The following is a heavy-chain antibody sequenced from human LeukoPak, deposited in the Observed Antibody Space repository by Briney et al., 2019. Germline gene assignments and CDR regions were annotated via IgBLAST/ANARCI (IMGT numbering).Heavy chain of an antibody. D-gene: IGHD1-14*01. Sequence: PGRSLRLSCAASGFTFSSYAMHWVRQAPGKGLEWVAVISYDGSNKYYADSVKGRFTISRDNSKNTLYLQMNSLRAEDTAVYYCARDNQVRYKRGFKIDYYYYGMDVWGQGTTVTVSS. CDR1: GFTFSSYA. V-gene: IGHV3-30*04. CDR3: ARDNQVRYKRGFKIDYYYYGMDV. CDR2: ISYDGSNK. J-gene: IGHJ6*02.